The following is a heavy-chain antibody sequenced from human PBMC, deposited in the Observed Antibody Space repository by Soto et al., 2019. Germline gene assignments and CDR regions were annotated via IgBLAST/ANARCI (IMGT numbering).Heavy chain of an antibody. V-gene: IGHV3-30*18. Sequence: QVQLVESGGGVVQPGRSLRLSCAASGFIFSSYGMHWVRQAPGKGLEWVAGISYDGSNQYYADSVKGRFTISRDNSKNTLYLQLHSLRAEDTAVYYCAKDTYYHDTTGFYIFDSWGQGTLVTVSS. CDR3: AKDTYYHDTTGFYIFDS. D-gene: IGHD3-22*01. CDR1: GFIFSSYG. CDR2: ISYDGSNQ. J-gene: IGHJ4*02.